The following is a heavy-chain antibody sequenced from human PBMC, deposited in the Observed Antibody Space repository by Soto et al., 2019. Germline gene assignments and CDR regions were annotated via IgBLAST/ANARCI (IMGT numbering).Heavy chain of an antibody. V-gene: IGHV4-30-4*01. J-gene: IGHJ5*02. Sequence: SEALSLTCTVSGGSIGSRDYYCSWIRQPPGKGLEWIGYIYYSGSTYHNPSLKSRVTISIDSSKNQFSLNLRSVTAADTAVYYCASLRAAAGTHQLYWVDPWGQGILVTVSS. D-gene: IGHD1-7*01. CDR2: IYYSGST. CDR3: ASLRAAAGTHQLYWVDP. CDR1: GGSIGSRDYY.